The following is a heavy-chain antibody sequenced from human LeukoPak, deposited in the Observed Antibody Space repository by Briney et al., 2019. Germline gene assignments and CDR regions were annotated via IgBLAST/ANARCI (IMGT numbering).Heavy chain of an antibody. J-gene: IGHJ6*02. CDR1: GGSIGSYY. CDR2: IYTSGST. D-gene: IGHD3/OR15-3a*01. V-gene: IGHV4-4*07. CDR3: ARDFVDPYYYYGMDV. Sequence: SETLSLTCTVSGGSIGSYYWSWIRQPAGKGLEWIGRIYTSGSTNYNPSLKSRVTMSVDTSKNQFSLKLSSVTAADTAVYYCARDFVDPYYYYGMDVWGQGTTVTVSS.